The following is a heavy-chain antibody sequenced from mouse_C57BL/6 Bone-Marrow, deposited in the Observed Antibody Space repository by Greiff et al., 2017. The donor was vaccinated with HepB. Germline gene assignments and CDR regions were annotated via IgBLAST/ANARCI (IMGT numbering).Heavy chain of an antibody. J-gene: IGHJ4*01. Sequence: VQLQQPGAERVRPGSSVKLSCKASGYTFTSYWMHWVKQRPIQGLEWIGNIDPSDSETHYNQKFKDKATLTVDKSSSTAYMQLSSLTSEDSAVYYCARESFYAMDYWGQGTSVTVSS. CDR2: IDPSDSET. CDR1: GYTFTSYW. V-gene: IGHV1-52*01. CDR3: ARESFYAMDY.